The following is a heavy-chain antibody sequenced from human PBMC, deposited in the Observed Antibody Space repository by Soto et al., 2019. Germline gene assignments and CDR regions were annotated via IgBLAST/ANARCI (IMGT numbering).Heavy chain of an antibody. CDR2: ISAYNGNT. CDR3: ARGVPTSVITFGGGLNWFDP. V-gene: IGHV1-18*01. Sequence: AASVKVSCKASGYTFTSYGISWVRQAPGQGLEWMGWISAYNGNTNYAQKLQGRVTMTTDTSTSTAYMELRSLRSDDTAVYYCARGVPTSVITFGGGLNWFDPWGQGTLVTVSS. CDR1: GYTFTSYG. J-gene: IGHJ5*02. D-gene: IGHD3-16*01.